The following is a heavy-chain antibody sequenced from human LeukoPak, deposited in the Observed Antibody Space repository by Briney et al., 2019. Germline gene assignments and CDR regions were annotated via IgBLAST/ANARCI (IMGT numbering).Heavy chain of an antibody. Sequence: KPSETLSLTCTVSGGSISSYYWSWIRQPPGKGLEWIGYIYYSGSTNYNPSLKSRVTISVDTSKNQFSLKLSSVTAADTAVYYCARGGKDCSGGSCYFEKIAIDYWGQGTLVTVSS. J-gene: IGHJ4*02. CDR1: GGSISSYY. V-gene: IGHV4-59*01. CDR2: IYYSGST. D-gene: IGHD2-15*01. CDR3: ARGGKDCSGGSCYFEKIAIDY.